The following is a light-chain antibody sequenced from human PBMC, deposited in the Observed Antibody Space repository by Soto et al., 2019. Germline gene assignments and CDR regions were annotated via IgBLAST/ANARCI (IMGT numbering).Light chain of an antibody. Sequence: QSVLTPPPSGSGSPGQSVAISCTGTSSDVGGYNYVSWYQQHPGKAPKLMIYEVNKRPSGVPDRFSGCKSGNTASLTVSGLQAEDEADDDCSSYAGSSSVFGTGTKVTVL. V-gene: IGLV2-8*01. CDR3: SSYAGSSSV. CDR2: EVN. CDR1: SSDVGGYNY. J-gene: IGLJ1*01.